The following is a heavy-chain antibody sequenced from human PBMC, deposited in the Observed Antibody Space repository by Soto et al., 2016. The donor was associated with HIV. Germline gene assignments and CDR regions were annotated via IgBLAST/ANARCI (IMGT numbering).Heavy chain of an antibody. CDR1: GYTLSSYG. CDR2: INPNRGAT. CDR3: ARVHITMVEGIDY. J-gene: IGHJ4*02. D-gene: IGHD3-10*01. V-gene: IGHV1-2*02. Sequence: QVQLVQSGAEVKKPGASVKVSCKASGYTLSSYGISWVRQAPGQGLEWMGWINPNRGATSYAQKFQDRVTMTRDTSISTAFMELSRVRSDDTAVYYCARVHITMVEGIDYWGQGTLVTVSS.